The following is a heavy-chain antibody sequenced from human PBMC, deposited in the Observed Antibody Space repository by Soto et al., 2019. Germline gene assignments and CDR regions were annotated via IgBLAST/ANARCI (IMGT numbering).Heavy chain of an antibody. D-gene: IGHD1-1*01. J-gene: IGHJ6*02. Sequence: SETLSLTCTVSGGSISSSSYYWGWIRQPPGKVLEWIVSIYYSGNTYYNPSLKSRVTISLDTSNNQFSLKLSSVTSADTSVYYFVRGSFNLLQESGGMDVWGPGTTVTVSS. CDR1: GGSISSSSYY. CDR2: IYYSGNT. V-gene: IGHV4-39*01. CDR3: VRGSFNLLQESGGMDV.